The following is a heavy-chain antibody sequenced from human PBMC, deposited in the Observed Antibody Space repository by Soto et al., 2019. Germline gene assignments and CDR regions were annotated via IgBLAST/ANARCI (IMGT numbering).Heavy chain of an antibody. CDR2: IFSNDEK. J-gene: IGHJ4*02. D-gene: IGHD2-21*02. Sequence: QVTLKESGPVLVKPTETLTLTCTVSGFSLSNARMGVSWIRQPPGKALEWLAHIFSNDEKSYSTSLKSRLTSSKDTSKSQVVLTMTNMDPVDTATYYCARRRDSEYYFDYWGQGTLVTVSS. V-gene: IGHV2-26*01. CDR1: GFSLSNARMG. CDR3: ARRRDSEYYFDY.